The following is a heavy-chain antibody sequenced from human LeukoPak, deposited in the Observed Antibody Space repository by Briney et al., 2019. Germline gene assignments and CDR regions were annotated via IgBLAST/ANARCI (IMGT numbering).Heavy chain of an antibody. D-gene: IGHD2-15*01. CDR2: TYYRSKWYN. J-gene: IGHJ6*02. V-gene: IGHV6-1*01. CDR1: GDSVSSNSAA. Sequence: SQTLSLTCAISGDSVSSNSAAWNWIRQSPSGGLEWLGRTYYRSKWYNDYAVSVKSRITINPDTSKNQFSLQLNSVTPEDTAVYYCARGGTNYYYGMDVWGQGTTATVSS. CDR3: ARGGTNYYYGMDV.